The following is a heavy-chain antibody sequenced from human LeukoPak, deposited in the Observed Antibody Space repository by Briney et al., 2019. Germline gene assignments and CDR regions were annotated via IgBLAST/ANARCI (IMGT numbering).Heavy chain of an antibody. V-gene: IGHV1-18*01. D-gene: IGHD3-22*01. Sequence: ASAKVSCKASGYTITSYGISWVRQAPGQGLEWMGWISAYNGNTNYAQKLQGRVTMTTDTSTSTAYMELRSLRSDDTAVYYCARDRPYYYDRRYYYYGMDVWGQGTTVTVSS. J-gene: IGHJ6*02. CDR3: ARDRPYYYDRRYYYYGMDV. CDR1: GYTITSYG. CDR2: ISAYNGNT.